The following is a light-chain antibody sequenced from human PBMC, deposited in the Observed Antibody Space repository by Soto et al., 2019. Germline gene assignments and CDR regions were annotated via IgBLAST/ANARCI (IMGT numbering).Light chain of an antibody. CDR1: QSISSW. Sequence: DIQMTQSPSTLSASVGDRVTITGRASQSISSWLAWYQKNPGKVPKLLIYDASSLESGLPSRFGGSGSGTEFTATISSLQPYDFATYYCEQYNSYSVTFGQGTKLVIK. V-gene: IGKV1-5*01. CDR2: DAS. J-gene: IGKJ2*01. CDR3: EQYNSYSVT.